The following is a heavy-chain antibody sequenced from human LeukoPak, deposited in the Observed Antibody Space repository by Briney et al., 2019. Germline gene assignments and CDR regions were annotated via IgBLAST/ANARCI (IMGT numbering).Heavy chain of an antibody. CDR2: IYYSGST. V-gene: IGHV4-30-4*01. J-gene: IGHJ5*02. CDR3: ARDPDSSGYYDWFDP. Sequence: PSQTLSLTCTVSGGSISSGDYYWSWIRQPPGKGLEWIGYIYYSGSTYYNPSLKSRVTISVDTSKNQFSLKLSSVTAADTAVYYCARDPDSSGYYDWFDPWGQGTLVTVSS. CDR1: GGSISSGDYY. D-gene: IGHD3-22*01.